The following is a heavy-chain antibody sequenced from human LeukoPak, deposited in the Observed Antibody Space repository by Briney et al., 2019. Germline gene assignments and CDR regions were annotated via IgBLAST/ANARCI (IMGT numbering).Heavy chain of an antibody. J-gene: IGHJ4*02. CDR3: AKAHLPRHEPGNFYFDY. CDR2: IGGHVHST. CDR1: GFTFTNSA. Sequence: GGSLRLSCAASGFTFTNSAMSWVRQAPGTGLEWVSSIGGHVHSTYYADSVIGRFTISRDDSKNTLYLQMNSLRGEDTAVYYCAKAHLPRHEPGNFYFDYWGQGTLVTVSS. V-gene: IGHV3-23*01. D-gene: IGHD7-27*01.